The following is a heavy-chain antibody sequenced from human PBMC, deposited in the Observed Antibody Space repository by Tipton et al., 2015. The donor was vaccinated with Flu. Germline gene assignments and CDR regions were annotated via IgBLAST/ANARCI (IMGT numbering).Heavy chain of an antibody. CDR3: ATANSNYAFDS. D-gene: IGHD4-11*01. CDR2: TRNKANTYTT. V-gene: IGHV3-72*01. J-gene: IGHJ4*02. CDR1: GISFSDHY. Sequence: GSLRLSCAASGISFSDHYMDWVRQAPGKGLEWVGRTRNKANTYTTEYAASVKGRFTISRDKSKNALFLQLNNVRAEDTAVYYCATANSNYAFDSWGQGTQVTVSS.